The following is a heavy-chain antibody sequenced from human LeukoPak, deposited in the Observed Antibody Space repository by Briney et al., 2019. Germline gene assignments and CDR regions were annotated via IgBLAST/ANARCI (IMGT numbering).Heavy chain of an antibody. Sequence: SQTLSLTCTVSGGSISSYYWSWIRQPPGKGLEWIGHIYGSGSTNYNPSLKSRVTLSVDTSKNQFSLKLSSVTAADTAVYYCAREGTSGTHLNWFDPWGQGTLVTVSS. V-gene: IGHV4-59*01. J-gene: IGHJ5*02. CDR3: AREGTSGTHLNWFDP. D-gene: IGHD1-1*01. CDR2: IYGSGST. CDR1: GGSISSYY.